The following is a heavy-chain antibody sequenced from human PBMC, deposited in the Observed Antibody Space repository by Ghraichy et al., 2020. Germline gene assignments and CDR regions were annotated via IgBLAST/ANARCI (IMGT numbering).Heavy chain of an antibody. D-gene: IGHD6-19*01. Sequence: GESLNISCAASGFTVSNNYMTWVRQAPGKGLEWVSIIYRGGSTYYADSVKGRFTISRDNSKNMLYLQMNSLRTEDTAVYYCARGTWRAVAGYDRGAFDIWGQGTMVTVSS. J-gene: IGHJ3*02. CDR3: ARGTWRAVAGYDRGAFDI. V-gene: IGHV3-66*02. CDR1: GFTVSNNY. CDR2: IYRGGST.